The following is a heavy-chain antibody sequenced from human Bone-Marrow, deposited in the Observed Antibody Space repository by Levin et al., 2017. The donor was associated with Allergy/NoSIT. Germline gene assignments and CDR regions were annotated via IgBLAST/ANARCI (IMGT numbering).Heavy chain of an antibody. Sequence: PGGSLRLSCAASAFTFSNAWMTWFRQSPVKGLEWVGRIKSKTYGGTTDYAAPVKGRFTISRDDSKNTLYLQMNSLKTEDTAVYYCTTAVKITFGGVIVSNFDYWGQGTLVTVSS. J-gene: IGHJ4*02. CDR2: IKSKTYGGTT. CDR1: AFTFSNAW. CDR3: TTAVKITFGGVIVSNFDY. D-gene: IGHD3-16*02. V-gene: IGHV3-15*01.